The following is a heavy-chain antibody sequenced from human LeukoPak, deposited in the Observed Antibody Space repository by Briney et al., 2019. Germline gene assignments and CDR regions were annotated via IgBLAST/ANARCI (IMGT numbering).Heavy chain of an antibody. CDR2: IYYSGST. J-gene: IGHJ4*02. D-gene: IGHD3-10*01. Sequence: SETLSLTCTVSGGSISSSSYYWGWIRQPPGKGLEWIGSIYYSGSTYYNPSLKSRVTISVDTSKNQFSLKLSSVTAADTAVYYCARRGGDHARENYFDYWGQETLVTVSS. CDR1: GGSISSSSYY. CDR3: ARRGGDHARENYFDY. V-gene: IGHV4-39*01.